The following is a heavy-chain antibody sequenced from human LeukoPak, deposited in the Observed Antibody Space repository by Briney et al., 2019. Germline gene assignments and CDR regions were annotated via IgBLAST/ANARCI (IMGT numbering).Heavy chain of an antibody. Sequence: SETLSLTCTLSGGSISTYYWSWIRQPPGKGLEWIGYIYHSGSTNYNPSLKSRVTISVDTSKNQFSLKPSSVTAADTAVYYCARGGGYASPIGYWGQGALVTDSS. CDR1: GGSISTYY. D-gene: IGHD5-12*01. V-gene: IGHV4-59*01. CDR3: ARGGGYASPIGY. CDR2: IYHSGST. J-gene: IGHJ4*02.